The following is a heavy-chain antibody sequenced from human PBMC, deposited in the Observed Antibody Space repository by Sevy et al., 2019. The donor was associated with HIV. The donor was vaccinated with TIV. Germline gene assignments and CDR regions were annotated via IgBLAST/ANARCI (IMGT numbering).Heavy chain of an antibody. CDR3: ARESVDTAMAFDY. CDR1: GFTFSSYW. Sequence: GGSLRLSCAASGFTFSSYWMSWVRQAPGKGLEWVANIKQDGSEKYYVDSVKGRFTISRDNAKNSLYLQMNSLGAEDTAVYYCARESVDTAMAFDYWGQGTLVTVSS. D-gene: IGHD5-18*01. CDR2: IKQDGSEK. V-gene: IGHV3-7*01. J-gene: IGHJ4*02.